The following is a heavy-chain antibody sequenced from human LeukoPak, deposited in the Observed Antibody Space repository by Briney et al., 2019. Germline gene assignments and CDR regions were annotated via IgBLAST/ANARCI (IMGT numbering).Heavy chain of an antibody. CDR3: ARLSGSPKLGY. Sequence: ASVKVSCKASGYTFTGYYMHWVWQAPGQGLEWMGWINPNSGGTNYAQKFHGRVTMTRNTSISKAYIELSRLRSDDTAVYYCARLSGSPKLGYWGQGTLVTVSS. V-gene: IGHV1-2*02. D-gene: IGHD3-16*02. CDR1: GYTFTGYY. CDR2: INPNSGGT. J-gene: IGHJ4*02.